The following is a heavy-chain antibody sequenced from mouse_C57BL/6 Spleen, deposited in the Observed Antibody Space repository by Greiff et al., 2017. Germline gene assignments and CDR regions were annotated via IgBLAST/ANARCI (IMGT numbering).Heavy chain of an antibody. CDR1: GFNIKDYY. V-gene: IGHV14-2*01. J-gene: IGHJ1*03. D-gene: IGHD2-1*01. CDR2: IDPEDGET. Sequence: EVQLQQSGAELVKPGASVKLSCTASGFNIKDYYMHLVKQRTEQGLEWIGRIDPEDGETKYAPKFPGKAPITADTSSNTAYLQLSSLTSEDTSVYYCARDGNPNFDVWGTGTTVTVSS. CDR3: ARDGNPNFDV.